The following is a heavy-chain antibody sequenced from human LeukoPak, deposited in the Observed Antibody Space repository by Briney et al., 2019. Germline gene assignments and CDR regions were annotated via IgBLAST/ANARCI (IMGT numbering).Heavy chain of an antibody. J-gene: IGHJ4*02. D-gene: IGHD6-19*01. V-gene: IGHV1-3*01. CDR2: INAGNGNT. CDR3: ARDSPNPLYSSGWYVFDY. CDR1: GYTFTSYA. Sequence: GASVKVSCKASGYTFTSYAMHWVRQAPGQRLEWMGWINAGNGNTKYSQKFQGRVTITRDTSASTAYMELSSLRSDDTAVYYCARDSPNPLYSSGWYVFDYWGQGTLVTVSS.